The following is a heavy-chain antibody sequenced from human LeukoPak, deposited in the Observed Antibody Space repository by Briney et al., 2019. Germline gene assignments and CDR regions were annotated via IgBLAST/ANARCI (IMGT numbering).Heavy chain of an antibody. V-gene: IGHV3-7*01. CDR3: ARENDAFDI. CDR2: IKLVGREK. Sequence: GGSLRLSCAASGFTFCSYWMSWVRQAPGRGLEWVANIKLVGREKYYVDSVKRRFTISRDNAKNSLDLQMNSRRAEDTAVYYRARENDAFDIWGQGTMVTVSS. CDR1: GFTFCSYW. J-gene: IGHJ3*02.